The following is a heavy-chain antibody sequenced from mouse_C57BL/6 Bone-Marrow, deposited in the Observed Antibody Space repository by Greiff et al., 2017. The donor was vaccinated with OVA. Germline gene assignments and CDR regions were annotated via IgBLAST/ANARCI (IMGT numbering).Heavy chain of an antibody. Sequence: QVQLQQSGPELVKPGASVKLSCKASGYTFTSYDINWVKQRPGQGLEWIGWIYPRDGSTKYNEKFKGKATLTVDTSSSTAYMELHSLTSEDSAVYFCARSDGYFPPYAMDYWGQVTSVTVSS. V-gene: IGHV1-85*01. CDR3: ARSDGYFPPYAMDY. J-gene: IGHJ4*01. D-gene: IGHD2-3*01. CDR2: IYPRDGST. CDR1: GYTFTSYD.